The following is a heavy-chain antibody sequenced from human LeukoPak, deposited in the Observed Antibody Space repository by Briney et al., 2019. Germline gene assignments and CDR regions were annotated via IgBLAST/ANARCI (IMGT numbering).Heavy chain of an antibody. V-gene: IGHV1-18*01. CDR2: ISTYNGNT. J-gene: IGHJ4*02. CDR3: ARDPSNSSGWRAWGDY. D-gene: IGHD6-25*01. Sequence: ASVKVSCKASGYTFTKYGINWVRQAPGQGLEWMGWISTYNGNTKYAQKFQGRVTMTTDTSTTTAYMELRSLRSDDTAVCYCARDPSNSSGWRAWGDYWGQGILVTVSS. CDR1: GYTFTKYG.